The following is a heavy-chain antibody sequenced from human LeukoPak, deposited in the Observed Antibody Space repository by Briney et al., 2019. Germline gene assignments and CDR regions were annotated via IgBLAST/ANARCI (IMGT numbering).Heavy chain of an antibody. Sequence: GGSLRLSCAASGFTFSSYSMNWVRQAPGKGLEWVAVISYDGSNKYYADSVKGRFTISRDNSKNTLYLQMNSLRAEDTAVYYCARVPKEYYDRNAFDIWGQGTMVTVSS. V-gene: IGHV3-30*03. CDR2: ISYDGSNK. CDR1: GFTFSSYS. D-gene: IGHD3-22*01. J-gene: IGHJ3*02. CDR3: ARVPKEYYDRNAFDI.